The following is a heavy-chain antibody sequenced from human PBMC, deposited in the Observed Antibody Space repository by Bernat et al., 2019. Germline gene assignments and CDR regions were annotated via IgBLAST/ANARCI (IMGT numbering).Heavy chain of an antibody. J-gene: IGHJ4*02. CDR3: ARERVGTVFGSDY. Sequence: QVQLVESGGGLVKPGGSLRLSCAASGFTFSDYYMSWIRQAPGKGLEWGSYISSSSSYTTYPRAVKAHYTISGDNAQNSLYLQMNSLGAEDTAVYYCARERVGTVFGSDYWGQGTLVTVSS. D-gene: IGHD1-26*01. V-gene: IGHV3-11*05. CDR1: GFTFSDYY. CDR2: ISSSSSYT.